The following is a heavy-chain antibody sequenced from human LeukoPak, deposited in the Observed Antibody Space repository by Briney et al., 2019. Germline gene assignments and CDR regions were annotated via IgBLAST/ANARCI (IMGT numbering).Heavy chain of an antibody. V-gene: IGHV4-34*01. D-gene: IGHD4-17*01. CDR2: INHSGST. CDR3: STVTTDFDY. CDR1: GGSFGGYY. J-gene: IGHJ4*02. Sequence: SETLSLTCAVYGGSFGGYYWSWIRQPPGKGLEWIGEINHSGSTNYNPSLKSRVTISVDTSKNQFSLKLSSVTAADTAVYYCSTVTTDFDYWGQGTLVTVSS.